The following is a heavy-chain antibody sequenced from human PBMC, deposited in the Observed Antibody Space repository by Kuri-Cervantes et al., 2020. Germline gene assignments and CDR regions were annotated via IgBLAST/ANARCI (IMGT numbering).Heavy chain of an antibody. J-gene: IGHJ6*02. CDR2: IYTSGST. D-gene: IGHD2-2*02. V-gene: IGHV4-4*07. Sequence: GSLRLSCTVSGGSISSYYWSWIRQPAGKGLEWIGRIYTSGSTNYNPSLKSRVTMSVDTSKNQFSLKLSSVTAADTAVYYCARDNIVVVPAAILGYYYYGMDVWGQGTTVTVSS. CDR1: GGSISSYY. CDR3: ARDNIVVVPAAILGYYYYGMDV.